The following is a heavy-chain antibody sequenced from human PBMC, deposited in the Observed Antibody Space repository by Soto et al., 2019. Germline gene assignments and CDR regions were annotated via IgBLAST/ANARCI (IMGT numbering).Heavy chain of an antibody. CDR3: ARLPGYCSGGSCYDYYYGMDV. D-gene: IGHD2-15*01. J-gene: IGHJ6*02. Sequence: PGESLKISCKGSGYSFTSYWIGWVRQMPGKGLEWMGIIYPGDSDTRYSPSFQGQVTISADKSISTAYLQWSSLKAPDTAMYYCARLPGYCSGGSCYDYYYGMDVWGQGTTVTVSS. CDR1: GYSFTSYW. CDR2: IYPGDSDT. V-gene: IGHV5-51*01.